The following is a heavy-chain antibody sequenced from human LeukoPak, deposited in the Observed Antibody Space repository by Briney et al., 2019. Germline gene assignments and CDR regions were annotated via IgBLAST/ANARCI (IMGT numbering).Heavy chain of an antibody. Sequence: ASVKVSCKASGYTFISYDINWVRQAPGQGLEWMGWISAYNGNTNYAQKLQGRVTMTTDTSTSTAYMELRSLRSDDTAVYYCARATVGTNYYYYYYMDVWGKGTTVTVSS. V-gene: IGHV1-18*01. D-gene: IGHD1-14*01. CDR2: ISAYNGNT. CDR1: GYTFISYD. CDR3: ARATVGTNYYYYYYMDV. J-gene: IGHJ6*03.